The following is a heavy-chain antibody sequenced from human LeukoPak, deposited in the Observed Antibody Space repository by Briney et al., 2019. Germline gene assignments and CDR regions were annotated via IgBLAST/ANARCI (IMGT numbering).Heavy chain of an antibody. J-gene: IGHJ4*02. Sequence: GGSLRLSCAASGFTFSNYWMTWVRQAPGKGLEWVAHINQDGSEEHYMDSVKARYTISRDNAKNSLSLQMNSLRAEDTAVYYCVRDGGVSGYDLLDYWGQGTLVTVSS. CDR3: VRDGGVSGYDLLDY. V-gene: IGHV3-7*01. CDR2: INQDGSEE. D-gene: IGHD5-12*01. CDR1: GFTFSNYW.